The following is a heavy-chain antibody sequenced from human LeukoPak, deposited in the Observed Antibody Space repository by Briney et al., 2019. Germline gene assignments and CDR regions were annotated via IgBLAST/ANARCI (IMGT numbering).Heavy chain of an antibody. V-gene: IGHV4-61*02. Sequence: ASETLSLTCTVSGGSISSGSSYWSWIRQPAGKGLEWIGRIYTSGSTNYNPSLKSRVTISVDTSKNQFSLKLSSVTAADTAVYYCARVKGDAFDIWGQGTMVTVSS. CDR1: GGSISSGSSY. CDR3: ARVKGDAFDI. CDR2: IYTSGST. J-gene: IGHJ3*02.